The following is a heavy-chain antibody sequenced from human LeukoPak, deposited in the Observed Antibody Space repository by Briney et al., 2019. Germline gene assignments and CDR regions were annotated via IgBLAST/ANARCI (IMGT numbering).Heavy chain of an antibody. J-gene: IGHJ5*02. Sequence: GGSLRLSCAASGFRFNTYEMTWVRQAPGKGLEWIAYISVGGSDEDYADSVKGRFTISRDNAKNSLFLQMNSLRVEDTAVYYCARDVGFNNGWPAWGQGTLVTVSS. CDR2: ISVGGSDE. CDR1: GFRFNTYE. V-gene: IGHV3-48*03. CDR3: ARDVGFNNGWPA. D-gene: IGHD6-19*01.